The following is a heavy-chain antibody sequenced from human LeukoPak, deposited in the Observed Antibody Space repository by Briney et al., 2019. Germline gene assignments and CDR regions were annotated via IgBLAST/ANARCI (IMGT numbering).Heavy chain of an antibody. CDR2: ISSSGGST. CDR3: AKDSTYSSGWPHYFDY. D-gene: IGHD6-19*01. Sequence: GGSLRLSCAASGFTFSNYAMNWVRQAPGKGLEWVSGISSSGGSTYYADSVKGRFTVSRDSSQNSLYLQMNSLRAEDTAVYYCAKDSTYSSGWPHYFDYWGQGTLVTVSS. CDR1: GFTFSNYA. V-gene: IGHV3-23*01. J-gene: IGHJ4*02.